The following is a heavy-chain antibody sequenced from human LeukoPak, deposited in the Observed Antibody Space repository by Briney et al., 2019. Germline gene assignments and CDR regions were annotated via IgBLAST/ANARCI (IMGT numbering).Heavy chain of an antibody. CDR1: GFTFSSYS. V-gene: IGHV3-48*04. CDR2: ISSSSSTI. D-gene: IGHD6-19*01. Sequence: GGSLRLSCAASGFTFSSYSMNWVRQAPGKGLEWVSYISSSSSTIYYADSVKGRFTISRDNAKNSLYLQMNSLRAEDTAVYYCAREGKQWLVRDWFDPWGQGTLVTVSS. J-gene: IGHJ5*02. CDR3: AREGKQWLVRDWFDP.